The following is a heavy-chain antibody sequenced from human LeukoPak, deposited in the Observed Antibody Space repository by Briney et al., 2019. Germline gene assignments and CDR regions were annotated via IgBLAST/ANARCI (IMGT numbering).Heavy chain of an antibody. Sequence: GGSLRLSCAASGFTFKLYWMHWVRQAPGKGPVWVSRINDDGSSTSYADSVKGRFTISRDGAKNTLYLQMNSLRAEDTAVYYCVRGGASTWSWGQGTLVTVSS. D-gene: IGHD2-15*01. J-gene: IGHJ5*02. CDR2: INDDGSST. V-gene: IGHV3-74*01. CDR1: GFTFKLYW. CDR3: VRGGASTWS.